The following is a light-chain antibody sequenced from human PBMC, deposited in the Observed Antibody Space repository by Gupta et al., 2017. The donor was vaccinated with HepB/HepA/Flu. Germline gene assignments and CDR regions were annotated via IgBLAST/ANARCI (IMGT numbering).Light chain of an antibody. CDR3: QHHEISPSWT. CDR2: GAS. Sequence: EIVLTQSPGTLSLSPGERATLSCRASQSISNNYLAWYQQKPGQSPRLLFYGASNRDTGIPDRFSGSGYGTAFTLTINRREPEDFAVYYCQHHEISPSWTFGQGTKMEIK. CDR1: QSISNNY. V-gene: IGKV3-20*01. J-gene: IGKJ1*01.